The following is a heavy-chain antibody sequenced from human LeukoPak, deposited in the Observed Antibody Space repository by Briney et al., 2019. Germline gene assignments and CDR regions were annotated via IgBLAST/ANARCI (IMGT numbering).Heavy chain of an antibody. CDR3: AKEGGLGLSPHWGDP. V-gene: IGHV3-23*01. Sequence: GGSLRLSCAASGFTFSSYTMSWVRQAPGKGLEWVSTITTSDGNTYYADSVKGRFTVSRDNSKNTLFLQMNSLRAEDTAVYYGAKEGGLGLSPHWGDPGGRETLVPVSS. J-gene: IGHJ5*02. CDR1: GFTFSSYT. D-gene: IGHD7-27*01. CDR2: ITTSDGNT.